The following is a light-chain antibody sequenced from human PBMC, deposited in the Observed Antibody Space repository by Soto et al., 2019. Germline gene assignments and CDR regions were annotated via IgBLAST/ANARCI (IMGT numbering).Light chain of an antibody. V-gene: IGKV3-15*01. J-gene: IGKJ5*01. CDR1: QSVSSN. Sequence: EIVMTQSPATLSVSPGERATLSCRASQSVSSNLAWYQQKSGQAPTLLIYSASTRATDIPARFSGSGSGTEFTLTISSLHSEDFAVYYCQQYNNWPITFGQGTRLEIK. CDR3: QQYNNWPIT. CDR2: SAS.